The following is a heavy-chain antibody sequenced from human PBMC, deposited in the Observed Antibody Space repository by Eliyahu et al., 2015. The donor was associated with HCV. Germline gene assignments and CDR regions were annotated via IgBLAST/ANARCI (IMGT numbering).Heavy chain of an antibody. Sequence: EVQLVESGGGLVQPGGSLRLSCAAAGFXFSSYWMXWVRQAPGKGLEWVANIKQDGSDKYYVDSVKGRFTIXRDNAKNSLXLQMNSLRVEDTAVYWCARGIIVGATGVLDYWGQGTLATVSS. V-gene: IGHV3-7*01. CDR3: ARGIIVGATGVLDY. D-gene: IGHD1-26*01. CDR2: IKQDGSDK. CDR1: GFXFSSYW. J-gene: IGHJ4*02.